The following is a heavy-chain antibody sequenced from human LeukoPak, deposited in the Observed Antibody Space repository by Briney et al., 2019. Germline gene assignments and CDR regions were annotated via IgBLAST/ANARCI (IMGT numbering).Heavy chain of an antibody. J-gene: IGHJ6*02. V-gene: IGHV4-59*01. CDR2: IYYSGTT. CDR3: AREDPQTTVPEGMDV. CDR1: GGSISYYY. Sequence: PSETLSLTCTVSGGSISYYYWSWIRQSPGKGLEWIGYIYYSGTTNYNASLKSRVTISVDTYKNQFSLQLRSVTDADTAVYYCAREDPQTTVPEGMDVWGQGTTVTVSS. D-gene: IGHD4-17*01.